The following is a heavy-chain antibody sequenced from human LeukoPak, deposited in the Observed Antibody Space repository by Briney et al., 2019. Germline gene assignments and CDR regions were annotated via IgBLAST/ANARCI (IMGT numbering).Heavy chain of an antibody. D-gene: IGHD4-4*01. V-gene: IGHV1-69*04. Sequence: RIIPILGIANYAQKFQGRVTITADKSTSTAYMELSSLRSEDTAVYYCARGSSNAEYYHGMDVWGQGTTVTVSS. CDR2: IIPILGIA. CDR3: ARGSSNAEYYHGMDV. J-gene: IGHJ6*02.